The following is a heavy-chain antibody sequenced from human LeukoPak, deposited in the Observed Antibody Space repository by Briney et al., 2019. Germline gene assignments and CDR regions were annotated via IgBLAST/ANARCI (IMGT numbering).Heavy chain of an antibody. D-gene: IGHD3-22*01. CDR3: ARGGPQNDNYYYYYMDV. J-gene: IGHJ6*03. CDR2: INPNSGGT. Sequence: GASVKVSCKAPGYTFTGYYMHWVRQAPGQGLEWMGWINPNSGGTNYAQKFQGRVTMTRDTSISTAYMELSRLRSDDTAVYYCARGGPQNDNYYYYYMDVWGKGTTVTVSS. CDR1: GYTFTGYY. V-gene: IGHV1-2*02.